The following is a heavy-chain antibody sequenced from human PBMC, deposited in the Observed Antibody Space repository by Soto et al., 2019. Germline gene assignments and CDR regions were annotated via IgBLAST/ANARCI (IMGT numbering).Heavy chain of an antibody. CDR3: ASRRDCSGGSCYNWFDP. J-gene: IGHJ5*02. D-gene: IGHD2-15*01. Sequence: PSETLSLTCTVSGGSISSGGYYWSWIRQHPGKGLEWIGYIYYSGSTYYNPSLKSRVTISVDTSKNQFSLKLSSVTAADTAVYYCASRRDCSGGSCYNWFDPWGQGTLVTVSS. V-gene: IGHV4-31*03. CDR2: IYYSGST. CDR1: GGSISSGGYY.